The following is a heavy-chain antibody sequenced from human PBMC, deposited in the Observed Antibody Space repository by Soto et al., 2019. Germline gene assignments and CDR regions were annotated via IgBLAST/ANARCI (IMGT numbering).Heavy chain of an antibody. CDR2: ISGSGGST. CDR1: GFTFSSYA. J-gene: IGHJ3*02. Sequence: GGSLRLSCASSGFTFSSYAMSWVRQAPGKGLEWVSAISGSGGSTYYADSVKGRFTISRDNSKNTLYLQMNSLRAEDTAVYYCAKATGGWYLRGAFDIWGQGTMVTVSS. D-gene: IGHD6-19*01. V-gene: IGHV3-23*01. CDR3: AKATGGWYLRGAFDI.